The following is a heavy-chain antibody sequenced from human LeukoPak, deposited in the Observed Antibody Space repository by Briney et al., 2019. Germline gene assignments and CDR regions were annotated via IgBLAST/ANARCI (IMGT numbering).Heavy chain of an antibody. CDR1: GFTFSSYA. V-gene: IGHV3-23*01. D-gene: IGHD6-13*01. Sequence: GGSLRLSYAPSGFTFSSYAMSWVRQAPGKGLEWVAVISGGGSGTYYADSVRGRFTISRDNSKNTVYLQMNSLRAEDTAIYYCAKGPRQQLVTRFDNWGQGTLVTVSS. CDR3: AKGPRQQLVTRFDN. CDR2: ISGGGSGT. J-gene: IGHJ4*02.